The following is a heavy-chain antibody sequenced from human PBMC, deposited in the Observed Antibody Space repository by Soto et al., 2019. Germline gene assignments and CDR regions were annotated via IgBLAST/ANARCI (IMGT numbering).Heavy chain of an antibody. V-gene: IGHV3-7*03. D-gene: IGHD1-26*01. CDR3: ARDPRDSEYAILAP. Sequence: GGSLRLSCAAAGFTFSSYAMSWVRQAPGKGLEWVANIKKDGSEKYYVDSVKGRFTISRDNADNSLDLQTNSLRAEDTAVYYCARDPRDSEYAILAPWGQGTLVTAS. CDR1: GFTFSSYA. CDR2: IKKDGSEK. J-gene: IGHJ5*02.